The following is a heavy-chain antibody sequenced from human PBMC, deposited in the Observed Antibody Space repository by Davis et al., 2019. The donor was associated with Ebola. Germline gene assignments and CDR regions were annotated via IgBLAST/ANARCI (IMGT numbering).Heavy chain of an antibody. CDR1: GFTFSSYS. Sequence: GESLKISCAASGFTFSSYSMNWVRQAPGKGLEWVSSISSSSSYIYYADSVKGRFTISRDNAKNSLYLQMNSLRAEDTAVYYCAKIPHRWGSYSRPDYWGQGTLVTVSS. CDR3: AKIPHRWGSYSRPDY. J-gene: IGHJ4*02. V-gene: IGHV3-21*04. D-gene: IGHD3-16*01. CDR2: ISSSSSYI.